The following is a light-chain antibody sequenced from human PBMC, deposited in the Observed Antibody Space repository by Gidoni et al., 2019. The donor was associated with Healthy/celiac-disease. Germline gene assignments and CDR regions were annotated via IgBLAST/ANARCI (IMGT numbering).Light chain of an antibody. CDR1: QSVSSN. V-gene: IGKV3-15*01. CDR3: QQYNNWPPFT. J-gene: IGKJ3*01. CDR2: GAS. Sequence: EIVMTQSPATLSVSPGERATLSCRASQSVSSNLAWYQQKPGKAPRLLIYGASTMATGIPARFSGSGSGTEFTLTISSLQSEDFAVYYCQQYNNWPPFTFGPGTKVDIK.